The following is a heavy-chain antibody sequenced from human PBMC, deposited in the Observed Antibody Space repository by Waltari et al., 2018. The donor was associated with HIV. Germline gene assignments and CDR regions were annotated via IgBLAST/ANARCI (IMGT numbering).Heavy chain of an antibody. CDR2: IFYSGTT. D-gene: IGHD1-26*01. CDR3: ARHKNRGSYFPVDF. Sequence: QLQLHESAPGRMKPSETLSLTFILAVFPISSTNYYWGWILQPPGKGLGWIGNIFYSGTTNYNPSLVSRVTISIDTSKSQFSLNLDSVTAADTAIYYCARHKNRGSYFPVDFWGQGTLVAVSS. V-gene: IGHV4-39*07. J-gene: IGHJ4*02. CDR1: VFPISSTNYY.